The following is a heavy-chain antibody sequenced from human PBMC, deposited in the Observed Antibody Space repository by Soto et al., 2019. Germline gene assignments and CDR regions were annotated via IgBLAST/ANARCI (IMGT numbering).Heavy chain of an antibody. CDR3: AREGLITGTTYYYYGMDV. J-gene: IGHJ6*02. CDR1: GGSISSYY. CDR2: ISYIGST. D-gene: IGHD1-7*01. Sequence: SSETLSLTCTVSGGSISSYYWSWIRQPPGKGLEWIGYISYIGSTNYNPSLKSRVTISVDTSKNQFSLKLSSVTAADTAVYYCAREGLITGTTYYYYGMDVWGQGTTVTVSS. V-gene: IGHV4-59*01.